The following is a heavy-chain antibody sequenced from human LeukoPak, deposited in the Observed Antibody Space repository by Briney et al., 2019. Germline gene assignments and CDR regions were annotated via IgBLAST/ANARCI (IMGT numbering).Heavy chain of an antibody. CDR2: ITPNNGAS. CDR1: GYTFTGYY. J-gene: IGHJ3*02. V-gene: IGHV1-2*02. D-gene: IGHD3-10*01. Sequence: ASVKVSCKXSGYTFTGYYLHWVRQAPGHGLEWMGWITPNNGASYYAQSFQGRVTMTSATSISTAYVELRSLRSDDTAVYYCATSGSSRSAFDIWGQGTMVTVSS. CDR3: ATSGSSRSAFDI.